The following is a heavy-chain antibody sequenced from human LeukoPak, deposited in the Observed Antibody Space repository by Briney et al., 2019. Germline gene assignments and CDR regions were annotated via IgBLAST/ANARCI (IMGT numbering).Heavy chain of an antibody. CDR3: GRGGEGGLGGLLDGTPYYLDY. Sequence: SETLSLTCTVSGGSISSYYWSWIRQPAGKGLEWIGRIYTSGSTNYNPSLKSRVTMSVDTSKNQFSLKLSSVTAADTAVYYCGRGGEGGLGGLLDGTPYYLDYWGQGTLVTVPS. D-gene: IGHD3-10*01. V-gene: IGHV4-4*07. CDR2: IYTSGST. CDR1: GGSISSYY. J-gene: IGHJ4*02.